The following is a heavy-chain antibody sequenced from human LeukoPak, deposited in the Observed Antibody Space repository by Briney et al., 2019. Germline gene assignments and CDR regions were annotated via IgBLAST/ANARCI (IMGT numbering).Heavy chain of an antibody. CDR2: INPNSGGT. Sequence: GASVKVSCKASGYTFTGYYMHWVRQAPGQGLEWMGRINPNSGGTNYAQKFQGRVTMTRDTSISTAYMELSRLRSDDTAVYYCASGDILTGYAFDIWGQGTMVTVSS. CDR1: GYTFTGYY. V-gene: IGHV1-2*06. CDR3: ASGDILTGYAFDI. J-gene: IGHJ3*02. D-gene: IGHD3-9*01.